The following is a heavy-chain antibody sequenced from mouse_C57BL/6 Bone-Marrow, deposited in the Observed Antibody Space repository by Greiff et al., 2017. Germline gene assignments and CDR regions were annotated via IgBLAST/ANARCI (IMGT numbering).Heavy chain of an antibody. CDR1: GFNIKNTY. D-gene: IGHD1-1*01. V-gene: IGHV14-3*01. CDR2: IDPANGNT. Sequence: VQLQQSVAELVRPGASVKLSCTASGFNIKNTYMHWVKQRPEQGLEWIGRIDPANGNTKYAPKFQGKAPITADKSSNTAYLQLSSLPSGDTATYYCASPFTTVVATAFAYWGQGTLVTVSA. J-gene: IGHJ3*01. CDR3: ASPFTTVVATAFAY.